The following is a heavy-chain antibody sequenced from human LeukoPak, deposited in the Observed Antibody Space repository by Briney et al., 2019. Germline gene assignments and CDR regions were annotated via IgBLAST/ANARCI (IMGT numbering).Heavy chain of an antibody. CDR2: ISSSSSYI. CDR1: GFTFSSYS. Sequence: GGSLRLSCAASGFTFSSYSMIWVRQAPGKGLEWVSSISSSSSYIYYADSVKGRFTISRDNAKNSLYLQMNSLRAEDTAVYYCARDIGGTFFFDYWGQGTLVTVSS. CDR3: ARDIGGTFFFDY. J-gene: IGHJ4*02. D-gene: IGHD1-14*01. V-gene: IGHV3-21*01.